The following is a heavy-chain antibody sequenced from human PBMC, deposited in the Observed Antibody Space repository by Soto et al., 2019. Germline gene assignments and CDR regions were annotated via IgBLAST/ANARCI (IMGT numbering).Heavy chain of an antibody. CDR3: ARGVAATGSAFDI. J-gene: IGHJ3*02. CDR2: ISSSSSYI. D-gene: IGHD6-19*01. Sequence: PGGSLRLSCAASGFTFSSYSMNWVRQAPGKGLEWVSSISSSSSYIYYADSVKGRFTISTDNAKNILYLQMNSLRPDDTAMYYCARGVAATGSAFDIWGQGTMVTVSS. CDR1: GFTFSSYS. V-gene: IGHV3-21*01.